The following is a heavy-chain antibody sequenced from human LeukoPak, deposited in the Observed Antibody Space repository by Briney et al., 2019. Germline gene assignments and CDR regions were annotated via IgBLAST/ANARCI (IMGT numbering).Heavy chain of an antibody. CDR3: ARDGGSGYCSSSNCYEGFDY. J-gene: IGHJ4*02. D-gene: IGHD2-2*01. CDR1: GFTFSSYW. Sequence: GGSLRLSCAASGFTFSSYWMSWVRQAPGKGLEWVSTIYSGESAYYADSVKGRFTISRDNSKNALVLQMNSLTAADTAVYYCARDGGSGYCSSSNCYEGFDYWGQGTLVTVSS. V-gene: IGHV3-66*01. CDR2: IYSGESA.